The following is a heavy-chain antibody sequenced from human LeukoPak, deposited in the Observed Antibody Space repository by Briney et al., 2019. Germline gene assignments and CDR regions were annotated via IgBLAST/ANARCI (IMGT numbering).Heavy chain of an antibody. CDR3: ARDWMGSSSHWFDP. Sequence: PGGSLRLSCAASGFTFSSYSMNWVRQAPGKGLEWVSSICSSSSYIYYADSVKGRFTISRDNAKNSLYLQMNSLRAEDTAVYYCARDWMGSSSHWFDPWGQGTLVTVSS. J-gene: IGHJ5*02. CDR2: ICSSSSYI. D-gene: IGHD6-6*01. CDR1: GFTFSSYS. V-gene: IGHV3-21*01.